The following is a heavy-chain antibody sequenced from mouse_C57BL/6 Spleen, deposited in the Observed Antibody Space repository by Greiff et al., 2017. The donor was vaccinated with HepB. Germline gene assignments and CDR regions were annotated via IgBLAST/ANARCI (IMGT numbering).Heavy chain of an antibody. J-gene: IGHJ2*01. CDR3: ARHEEGSDYYGSRGGFDY. V-gene: IGHV1-62-2*01. CDR2: FYPGSGSI. Sequence: QVQLQQSGAELVKPGASVKLSCKASGYTFTEYTIHWVKQRSGQGLEWIGWFYPGSGSIKYNEKFKDKATLTADKSSSTVYMELSRLTSEDSAVYFCARHEEGSDYYGSRGGFDYWGQGTTLTVSS. CDR1: GYTFTEYT. D-gene: IGHD1-1*01.